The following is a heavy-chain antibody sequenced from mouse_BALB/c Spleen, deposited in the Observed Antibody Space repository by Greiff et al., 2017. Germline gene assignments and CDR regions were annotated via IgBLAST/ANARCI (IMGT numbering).Heavy chain of an antibody. V-gene: IGHV5-4*02. CDR3: ARAHYYGSSYGAMDY. CDR1: GFTFSSYT. CDR2: ISDGGSYT. Sequence: EVQLVESGGGLVQPGGSLKLSCAASGFTFSSYTMYWVRQTPEKRLEWVATISDGGSYTYYPDSVKGRFTISRDNAKNNLYLQMSSLKSEDTAMYYCARAHYYGSSYGAMDYWGQGTSVTVSS. D-gene: IGHD1-1*01. J-gene: IGHJ4*01.